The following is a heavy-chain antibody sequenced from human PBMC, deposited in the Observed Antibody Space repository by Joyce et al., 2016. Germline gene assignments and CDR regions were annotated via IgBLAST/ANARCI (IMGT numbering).Heavy chain of an antibody. V-gene: IGHV5-10-1*03. CDR2: IDPSDSST. CDR1: GYSFTSYW. CDR3: ARLQLVRDSSYYLGMDG. Sequence: VQLVQSGAEVKKPGESLRISCKGSGYSFTSYWITWVRQMPGKGLEWVGRIDPSDSSTNYSPSYQGHVTSSVDKSSKTAYRQWSSLKASDNAMYFCARLQLVRDSSYYLGMDGWGQGTTVTVSS. J-gene: IGHJ6*02. D-gene: IGHD3-10*01.